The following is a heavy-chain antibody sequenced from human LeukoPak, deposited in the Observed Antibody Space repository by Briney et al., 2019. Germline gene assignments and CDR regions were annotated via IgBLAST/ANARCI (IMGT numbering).Heavy chain of an antibody. CDR1: GYSFLNYL. Sequence: ASVKVSCKASGYSFLNYLLHGLHQAPGQGLEWLGIINPGNGDTVYAQRFQGRVAMTRDTSTTTVYMDLSSLRSDDTAVYYCTREQCGGQYAFWGPGSQVTVSS. CDR2: INPGNGDT. D-gene: IGHD4-23*01. V-gene: IGHV1-46*01. J-gene: IGHJ4*02. CDR3: TREQCGGQYAF.